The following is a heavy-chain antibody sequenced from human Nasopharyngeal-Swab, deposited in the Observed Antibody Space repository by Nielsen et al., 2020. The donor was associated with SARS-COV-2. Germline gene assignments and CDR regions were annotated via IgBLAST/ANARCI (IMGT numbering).Heavy chain of an antibody. CDR2: FDPEDGET. J-gene: IGHJ4*02. V-gene: IGHV1-24*01. CDR1: GYTLTELS. CDR3: ATDRIAPAGDLDY. D-gene: IGHD6-13*01. Sequence: ASVKVSCKVSGYTLTELSMHWVRHPPGKGLEWMGGFDPEDGETIYAQKFQGRVTMTEDTSTDTAYMELSSLRSEDTAVYYCATDRIAPAGDLDYWVQGTLVTVSS.